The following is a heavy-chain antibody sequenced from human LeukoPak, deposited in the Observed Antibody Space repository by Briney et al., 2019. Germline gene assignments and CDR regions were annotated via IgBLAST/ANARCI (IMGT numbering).Heavy chain of an antibody. V-gene: IGHV3-74*01. D-gene: IGHD4-17*01. J-gene: IGHJ3*02. CDR3: ASPGTTVTTRNTFDI. CDR1: GFTFSTYW. Sequence: GGSLRLSCAASGFTFSTYWMHWVRQDPGKGLVWVSRISSDASITSYADPVKGRFTISRDNAKNTLYLQMNSLRAEDTAVYYCASPGTTVTTRNTFDIWGQGTMVTVSS. CDR2: ISSDASIT.